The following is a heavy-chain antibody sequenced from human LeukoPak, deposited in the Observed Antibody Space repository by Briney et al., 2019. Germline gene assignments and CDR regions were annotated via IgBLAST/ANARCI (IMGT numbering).Heavy chain of an antibody. D-gene: IGHD6-13*01. CDR2: ISWDGGST. V-gene: IGHV3-43D*03. Sequence: GGSLRLSCAASGFTFDDYAMHWVRHAPGKGLEWVSLISWDGGSTYYADSVKGRFTISRDNSKNSLYLQMNSLRAEDTALYYCAKDSGTGIALDYWGQGTLVTVSS. CDR3: AKDSGTGIALDY. J-gene: IGHJ4*02. CDR1: GFTFDDYA.